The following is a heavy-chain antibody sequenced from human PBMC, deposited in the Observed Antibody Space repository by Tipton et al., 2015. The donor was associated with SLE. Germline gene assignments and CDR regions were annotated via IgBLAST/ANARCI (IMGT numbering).Heavy chain of an antibody. CDR3: ARDVATIPLGY. D-gene: IGHD5-12*01. Sequence: SLRLSCAASGFTFSSYSMNWVRQAPGKGLEWVSYISSSSSTIYYADSVKGRFTISRDNAKNSLYLQMNSLRAEDTAVYYCARDVATIPLGYWGQGTLVTVSS. J-gene: IGHJ4*02. V-gene: IGHV3-48*01. CDR1: GFTFSSYS. CDR2: ISSSSSTI.